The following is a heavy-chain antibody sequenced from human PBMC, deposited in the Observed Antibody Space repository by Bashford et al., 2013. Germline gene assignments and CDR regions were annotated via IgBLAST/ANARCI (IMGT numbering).Heavy chain of an antibody. Sequence: WVRQAPGQGLEWMGWINPNSGDTNFAQKFQGRVSMTRDTSISTAYLELSRLRSDDTAVYYCAKDYCAGDCASFFDLWGRGTLVTVSS. CDR2: INPNSGDT. V-gene: IGHV1-2*02. J-gene: IGHJ2*01. D-gene: IGHD2-21*02. CDR3: AKDYCAGDCASFFDL.